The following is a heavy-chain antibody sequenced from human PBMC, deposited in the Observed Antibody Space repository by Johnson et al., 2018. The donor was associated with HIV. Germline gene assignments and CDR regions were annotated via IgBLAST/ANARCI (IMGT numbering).Heavy chain of an antibody. CDR3: AKERDWDDAFDI. Sequence: VQLVESGGGLVQPGRSLRLSCAASGFTFNDYAMHWVRQAPGKGLEWVSGISWNSGSLGYADSVKGRFTISRDNAKNSLYLQMNSLRAEDTALYYCAKERDWDDAFDIWGQGTMVTVSS. CDR2: ISWNSGSL. CDR1: GFTFNDYA. J-gene: IGHJ3*02. D-gene: IGHD3-9*01. V-gene: IGHV3-9*01.